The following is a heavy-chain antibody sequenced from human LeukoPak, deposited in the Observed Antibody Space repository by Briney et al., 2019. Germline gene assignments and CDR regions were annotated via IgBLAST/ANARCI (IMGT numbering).Heavy chain of an antibody. V-gene: IGHV3-23*01. CDR2: ILGSGGST. Sequence: GASLRLSCAASGFTFSNYAMSWVRQAPGKGLEWVSAILGSGGSTYYADSVKGRFTVSRDNSKSTLYLRMNSLRAEDTALYYCAKWGDYDVLTGYYVPDYWGQGTLVTVSS. D-gene: IGHD3-9*01. CDR1: GFTFSNYA. CDR3: AKWGDYDVLTGYYVPDY. J-gene: IGHJ4*02.